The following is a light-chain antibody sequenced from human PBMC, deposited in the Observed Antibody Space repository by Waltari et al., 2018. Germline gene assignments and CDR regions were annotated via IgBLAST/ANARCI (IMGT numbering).Light chain of an antibody. CDR3: SSQTLDGLVL. CDR2: VVT. J-gene: IGLJ2*01. V-gene: IGLV2-14*03. Sequence: QSALTQPASVSGSPGQSITISCSGLGSAAGASESVSWHQHHPATAPQVIIYVVTHRPSGVSVRFSGSKAANTASLTISRLQPEDEADYYCSSQTLDGLVLFGGGTRLTVL. CDR1: GSAAGASES.